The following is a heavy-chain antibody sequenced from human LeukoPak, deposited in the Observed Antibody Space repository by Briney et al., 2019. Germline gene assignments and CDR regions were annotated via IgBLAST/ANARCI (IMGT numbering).Heavy chain of an antibody. CDR3: ARDDHYGSGSYHFDY. Sequence: GGSLRLSCAASGFTFSSYAMSWVRQAPGKGLEWVSAISGSGGSTYYADSVKGRFTISRDNSKNTLYLQMNNLRDEDTAVYYCARDDHYGSGSYHFDYWGQGTRVTVSS. J-gene: IGHJ4*02. CDR1: GFTFSSYA. D-gene: IGHD3-10*01. CDR2: ISGSGGST. V-gene: IGHV3-23*01.